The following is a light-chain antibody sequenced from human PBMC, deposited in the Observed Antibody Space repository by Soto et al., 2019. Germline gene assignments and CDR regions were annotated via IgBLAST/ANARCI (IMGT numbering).Light chain of an antibody. J-gene: IGLJ2*01. V-gene: IGLV1-47*02. CDR2: TTN. Sequence: QSVLSQPPSASGTPGQRVTISCSGSSSNIGSNFVYWYQQLTGTAPKIIIYTTNQRHSGVPDRFSGSKSGTSAALAISGLRSDDESDYYCATWDDSLSAVLFGGGTKLTVL. CDR3: ATWDDSLSAVL. CDR1: SSNIGSNF.